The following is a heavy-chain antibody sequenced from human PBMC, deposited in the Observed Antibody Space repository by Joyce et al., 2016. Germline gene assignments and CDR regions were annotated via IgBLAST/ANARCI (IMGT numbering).Heavy chain of an antibody. CDR2: IYSSGTT. CDR3: ARTRGGRDGFDI. D-gene: IGHD1-26*01. V-gene: IGHV4-39*02. J-gene: IGHJ3*02. CDR1: GGSIRSSSYY. Sequence: QLHLQESGPGLVKPSETLSLNCVVSGGSIRSSSYYWVWIRQPPGKGLEWIGSIYSSGTTYYNPSLKSRITMSVDTSKNHVSLKFNSVTAADTALYYCARTRGGRDGFDIWGRGTMVTVSS.